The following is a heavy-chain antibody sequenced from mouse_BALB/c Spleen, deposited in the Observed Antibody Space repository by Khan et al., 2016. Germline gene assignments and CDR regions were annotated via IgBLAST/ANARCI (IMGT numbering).Heavy chain of an antibody. CDR1: GYTFTSYN. Sequence: QVQLQQSGAELVKPGASVKMSCKASGYTFTSYNMHWVKQTPGQGLEWIGAIYPGNGDTSYNQKFKGKATLTADKSSSTAYMQLSSLTSEDSAVYYCARYTTATLDYWGQGTTLTVSS. D-gene: IGHD1-2*01. V-gene: IGHV1-12*01. CDR2: IYPGNGDT. CDR3: ARYTTATLDY. J-gene: IGHJ2*01.